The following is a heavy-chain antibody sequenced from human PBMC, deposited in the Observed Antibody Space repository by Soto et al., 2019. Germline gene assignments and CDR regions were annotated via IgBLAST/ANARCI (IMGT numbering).Heavy chain of an antibody. CDR3: ARGGGSSAGYFDY. D-gene: IGHD6-6*01. CDR2: INHSGST. V-gene: IGHV4-34*01. Sequence: PSETLSLTCAVYGGSFSGYYWSWIRQPPGKGLEWIGEINHSGSTNYNPSLKSRVTISVDTSKNQFSLKLSSVTAADTAVYCCARGGGSSAGYFDYWGQGTLVTVSS. CDR1: GGSFSGYY. J-gene: IGHJ4*02.